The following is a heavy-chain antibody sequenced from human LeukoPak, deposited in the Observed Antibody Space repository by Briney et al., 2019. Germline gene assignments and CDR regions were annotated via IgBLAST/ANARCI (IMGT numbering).Heavy chain of an antibody. CDR2: IYSGGST. CDR1: GFTVSSNY. D-gene: IGHD3-22*01. V-gene: IGHV3-53*01. Sequence: GGSLRLSCAASGFTVSSNYMSWVRQAPGKGLEWVSVIYSGGSTNYADSVKGRFTISRDNSRNTLYLQMNILRAEDSAVYYCARLYYYDRSGFYFDYWGQGTLVTVSS. J-gene: IGHJ4*02. CDR3: ARLYYYDRSGFYFDY.